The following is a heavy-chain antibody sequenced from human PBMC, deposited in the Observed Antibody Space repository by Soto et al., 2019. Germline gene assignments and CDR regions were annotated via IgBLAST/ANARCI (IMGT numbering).Heavy chain of an antibody. V-gene: IGHV1-58*01. CDR2: IVVGSGNT. J-gene: IGHJ3*01. CDR1: GFTFTRSA. Sequence: SVKVSCKASGFTFTRSAVQWVRQARGQRPEWIGWIVVGSGNTNYAQKFQERVTITRDMSTSTAYMELSSLRSEDTAVYYCAAFATTGDAFDVWGQGTIVTVSS. D-gene: IGHD4-17*01. CDR3: AAFATTGDAFDV.